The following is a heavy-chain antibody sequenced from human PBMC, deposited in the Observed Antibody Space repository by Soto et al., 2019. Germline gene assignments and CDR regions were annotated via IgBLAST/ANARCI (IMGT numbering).Heavy chain of an antibody. CDR3: ARRVTGGGERFDP. CDR2: IYSSGNT. D-gene: IGHD7-27*01. V-gene: IGHV4-30-4*01. Sequence: QVQLQVSGPGLVEPSQTLSLTCTVSGASVSSGDYYWTWIRQPPGKDLEWIGYIYSSGNTNYNPSLRSRVTMSKATSKNQFTLNLSSMTAADTAVYFCARRVTGGGERFDPWGQGTLVTVSS. J-gene: IGHJ5*02. CDR1: GASVSSGDYY.